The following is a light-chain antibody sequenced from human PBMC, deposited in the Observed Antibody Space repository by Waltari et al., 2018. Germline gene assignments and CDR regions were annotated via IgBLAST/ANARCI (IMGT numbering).Light chain of an antibody. CDR3: QQYGTSPPHT. V-gene: IGKV3-20*01. Sequence: VLTQSPDSLSLPPGERVSLSCRASHTIKTYLAWYQHRPGQPPRFLSHGASSRAAGIPDRFSGSGSGTDFTLTISRLEPEDVAVYYCQQYGTSPPHTFGQGTKLEIK. CDR2: GAS. CDR1: HTIKTY. J-gene: IGKJ2*01.